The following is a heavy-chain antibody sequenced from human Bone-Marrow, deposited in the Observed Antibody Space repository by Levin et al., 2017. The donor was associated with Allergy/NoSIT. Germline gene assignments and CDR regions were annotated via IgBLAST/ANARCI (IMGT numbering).Heavy chain of an antibody. Sequence: GGSLRLSCAASGFTFHDYAMHWVRLAPGKGLEWVSLINWDGDTTYYADSVKGRFTSSRDNSKNSLYLKMNSLRPEDTALYYCARDNLLSHHDAFHIWGQGTMVIVSS. CDR2: INWDGDTT. CDR1: GFTFHDYA. J-gene: IGHJ3*02. D-gene: IGHD1-14*01. CDR3: ARDNLLSHHDAFHI. V-gene: IGHV3-43*01.